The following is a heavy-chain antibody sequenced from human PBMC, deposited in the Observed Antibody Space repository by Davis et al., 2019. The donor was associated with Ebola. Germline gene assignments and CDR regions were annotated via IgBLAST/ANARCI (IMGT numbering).Heavy chain of an antibody. CDR3: ARGGYYDSSGETPSAEYFQH. V-gene: IGHV1-69*13. D-gene: IGHD3-22*01. CDR2: IIPIFGTA. CDR1: GGTFSSYA. Sequence: SVKVSCKASGGTFSSYAISWVRQAPGQGLEWMGGIIPIFGTANYAQKFQGRVTITADESTSTAYMELSSLRSEDTAVYYCARGGYYDSSGETPSAEYFQHWGQGTLVTVSS. J-gene: IGHJ1*01.